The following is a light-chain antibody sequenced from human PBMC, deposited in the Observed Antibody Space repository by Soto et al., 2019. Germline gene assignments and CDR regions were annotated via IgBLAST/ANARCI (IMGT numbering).Light chain of an antibody. J-gene: IGLJ3*02. V-gene: IGLV2-14*01. CDR2: EVN. CDR3: SSYISTNTLG. Sequence: QSALTQSASVSGSPGQSITISCTGTSSDIGGYKFVSWYQQHPGKAPKLIIYEVNNRPSGISNRFSGSKSGNTASLTISGLQDEDEADYYCSSYISTNTLGFGGGTKVTVL. CDR1: SSDIGGYKF.